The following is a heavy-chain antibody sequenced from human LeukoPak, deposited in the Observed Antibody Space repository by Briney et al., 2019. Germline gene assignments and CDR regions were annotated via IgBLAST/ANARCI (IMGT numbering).Heavy chain of an antibody. J-gene: IGHJ4*02. CDR1: GYTFTNYG. V-gene: IGHV1-18*01. Sequence: ASVKVSCTASGYTFTNYGISWVRQAPGQGLEWMGWISGYNGNTNYAQKLQGRVTMTTDTSTSTAYMELRSLRSDDTAVFYCARDVLDYPYYFDYWGQGTLVTVSS. CDR3: ARDVLDYPYYFDY. D-gene: IGHD4-11*01. CDR2: ISGYNGNT.